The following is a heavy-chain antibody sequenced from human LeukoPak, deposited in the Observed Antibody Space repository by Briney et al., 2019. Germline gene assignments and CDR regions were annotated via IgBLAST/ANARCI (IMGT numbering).Heavy chain of an antibody. V-gene: IGHV4-4*07. CDR3: ARSREQWLPLNDAFDI. CDR2: IYTSGST. J-gene: IGHJ3*02. Sequence: KTSETLSLTCTVSGGSISSYYWSWIRQPAGKGLEWIGRIYTSGSTNYNPSLKSRVTMSVDTSKNQFSLKLSSVTAADTAVYYCARSREQWLPLNDAFDIWGQGTMVTVSS. D-gene: IGHD6-19*01. CDR1: GGSISSYY.